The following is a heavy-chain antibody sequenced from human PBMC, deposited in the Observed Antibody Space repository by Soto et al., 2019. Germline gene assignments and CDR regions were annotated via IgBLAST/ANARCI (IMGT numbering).Heavy chain of an antibody. J-gene: IGHJ4*02. V-gene: IGHV1-69*02. CDR1: GGTFSTYT. D-gene: IGHD1-1*01. Sequence: QVQLVQSGAEVKKPGSSVKVSCKASGGTFSTYTISWVRQAPGQGLEWLGRIIPLFGLPNHAQKFQDRVTITADKSTDTAYLEMNSLRPEDTGVYYCAFDVQTGVVYFDNWGQGTLVTVSS. CDR2: IIPLFGLP. CDR3: AFDVQTGVVYFDN.